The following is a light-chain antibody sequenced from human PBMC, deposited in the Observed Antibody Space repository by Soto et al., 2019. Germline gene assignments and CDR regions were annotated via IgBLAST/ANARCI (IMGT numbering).Light chain of an antibody. V-gene: IGLV2-14*03. CDR1: SSDVGGYNY. Sequence: QSVLTQPASVSGSPGQSITISCTGTSSDVGGYNYVSWYQQHPGKAPKLMIYDVSNRPSGVSNRFSGSKSGNTASLTISGLQAEDEADYYCNSYTSSSTGVFGGGTKVTVL. J-gene: IGLJ3*02. CDR3: NSYTSSSTGV. CDR2: DVS.